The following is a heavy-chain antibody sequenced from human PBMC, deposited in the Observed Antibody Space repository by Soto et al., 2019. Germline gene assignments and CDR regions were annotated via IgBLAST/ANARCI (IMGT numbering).Heavy chain of an antibody. CDR2: INSDGSST. V-gene: IGHV3-74*01. CDR3: ARVIAVAGQGY. Sequence: PGGSLRLSCAASGFTFSSYWMHWVRQAPGKGLVWVSRINSDGSSTSYADSVKGRFTTSRDNAKNTLYLQMNSLRAEDTAVYYCARVIAVAGQGYWGQGTLVTVSS. CDR1: GFTFSSYW. J-gene: IGHJ4*02. D-gene: IGHD6-19*01.